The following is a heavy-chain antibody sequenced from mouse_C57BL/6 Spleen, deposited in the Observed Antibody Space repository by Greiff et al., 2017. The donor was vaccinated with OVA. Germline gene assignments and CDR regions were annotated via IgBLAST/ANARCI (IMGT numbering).Heavy chain of an antibody. D-gene: IGHD4-1*01. CDR1: GYTFTSYT. CDR3: ARTTGTMYYFDY. V-gene: IGHV1-4*01. J-gene: IGHJ2*01. CDR2: INPSSGYT. Sequence: QVQLKESGAELARPGASVKMSCKASGYTFTSYTMHWVKQRPGQGLEWIGYINPSSGYTKYNQKFKDKATLTADKSSSTAYMQLSSLTSEDSAVYYCARTTGTMYYFDYWGQGTTLTVSS.